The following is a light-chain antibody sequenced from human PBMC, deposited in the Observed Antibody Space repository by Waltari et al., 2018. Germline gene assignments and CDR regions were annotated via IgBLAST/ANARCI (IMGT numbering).Light chain of an antibody. CDR1: SSDAGGYNC. Sequence: QSALTQPPSASGSPGQSVTISCTGTSSDAGGYNCVPCYQQHPAKAPTRTIYDGSKRPSGFPDRFSGSKSGNTAYLTVSGLQAEDEADYYCNSYAGSNSVLFGAGTKLTVL. V-gene: IGLV2-8*01. J-gene: IGLJ2*01. CDR2: DGS. CDR3: NSYAGSNSVL.